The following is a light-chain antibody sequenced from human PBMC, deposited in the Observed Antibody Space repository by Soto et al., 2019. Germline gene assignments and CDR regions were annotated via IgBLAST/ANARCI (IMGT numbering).Light chain of an antibody. V-gene: IGKV3-15*01. Sequence: EIVLTQSPATLSVSPGERVTLSCRASQSVSTNLAWYQHKPGQAPRLLIYSAFTRATGIPARFSGGGSGTEFTLTISSLQSEDFAFYYCHQYDKWPTFGQGTKVEI. J-gene: IGKJ1*01. CDR2: SAF. CDR1: QSVSTN. CDR3: HQYDKWPT.